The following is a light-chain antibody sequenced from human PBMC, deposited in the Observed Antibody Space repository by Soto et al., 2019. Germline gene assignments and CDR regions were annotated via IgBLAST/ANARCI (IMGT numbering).Light chain of an antibody. V-gene: IGKV3-20*01. CDR1: QSLGSDY. CDR3: QLYGTSRT. J-gene: IGKJ1*01. CDR2: GVS. Sequence: PGERATLSCRASQSLGSDYLAWYQQKPGQAPRLLIYGVSSRATDIPDRFSGSGSGTDFTLTISRLEQEDFAMYYCQLYGTSRTIGQGTKVEI.